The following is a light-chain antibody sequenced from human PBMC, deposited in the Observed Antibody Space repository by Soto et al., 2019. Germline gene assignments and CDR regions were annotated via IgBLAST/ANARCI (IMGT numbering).Light chain of an antibody. Sequence: DIQMTQSPSTLSGSVGDRVTITCRASQTIYSWLAWYQQKPGKAPKFLIYEASSLESGVTSRFSGSGSGTDFTLIISSLQPEDFATYFCQQLNSYPITFGQGTRLEIK. J-gene: IGKJ5*01. CDR1: QTIYSW. V-gene: IGKV1-5*03. CDR2: EAS. CDR3: QQLNSYPIT.